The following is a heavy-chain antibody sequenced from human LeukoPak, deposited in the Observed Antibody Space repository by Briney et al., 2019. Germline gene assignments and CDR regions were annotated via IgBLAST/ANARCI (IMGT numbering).Heavy chain of an antibody. Sequence: SETLSLTCAVYGGSFSDYYWSWIRQPPGKGLEWIGEINHSGSTNYNPSLKSRVTISVDTSKNQVSLKLSSVTAADTAVYYCARQTVTTVDYWGQGTLVTVSS. CDR3: ARQTVTTVDY. CDR1: GGSFSDYY. D-gene: IGHD4-17*01. CDR2: INHSGST. V-gene: IGHV4-34*01. J-gene: IGHJ4*02.